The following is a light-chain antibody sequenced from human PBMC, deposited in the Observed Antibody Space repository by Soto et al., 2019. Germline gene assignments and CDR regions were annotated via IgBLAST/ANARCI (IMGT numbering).Light chain of an antibody. V-gene: IGKV3-20*01. CDR2: GAS. CDR1: QSVSSSY. CDR3: QQYNDWQWT. J-gene: IGKJ1*01. Sequence: EIVLTQSPGTLSLSPEERATLSCRASQSVSSSYLAWYQQKPGQAPRLLIYGASSRATGIPDRSSGSGSGTDFTLTISRLEPEDFAVYYCQQYNDWQWTFGQGTKVDIK.